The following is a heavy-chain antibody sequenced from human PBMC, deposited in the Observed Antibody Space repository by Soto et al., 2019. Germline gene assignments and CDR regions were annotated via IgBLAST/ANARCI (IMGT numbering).Heavy chain of an antibody. J-gene: IGHJ4*02. Sequence: QVQLVQSGAEVKKPGSSVKVSCKASGGTFSSYTISWVRQAPGQGLEWMGRIIPILGIANYAQKFQGRVTSTSDKSTSTAYMELSSLRSEDTAVYYCASSLTQSFFDYWGQGTLVTVSS. CDR2: IIPILGIA. CDR3: ASSLTQSFFDY. D-gene: IGHD3-9*01. V-gene: IGHV1-69*02. CDR1: GGTFSSYT.